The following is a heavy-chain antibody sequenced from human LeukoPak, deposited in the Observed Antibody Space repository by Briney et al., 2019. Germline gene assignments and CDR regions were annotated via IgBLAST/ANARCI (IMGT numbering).Heavy chain of an antibody. J-gene: IGHJ4*02. D-gene: IGHD6-19*01. CDR2: IRYDGSNK. V-gene: IGHV3-30*02. CDR1: GFTFSSYG. Sequence: QAGGSLRLSCAASGFTFSSYGMHWVRQAPGKGLEWVAFIRYDGSNKYYADSVKGRFTISRDNSKNTLYLQMNSLRAEDTAVYYCAKQWLVGVQYLQGYYFDYWGQGTLVTVSS. CDR3: AKQWLVGVQYLQGYYFDY.